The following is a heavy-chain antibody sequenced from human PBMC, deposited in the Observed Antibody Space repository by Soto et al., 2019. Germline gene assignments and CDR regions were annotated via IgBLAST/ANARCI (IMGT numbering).Heavy chain of an antibody. D-gene: IGHD1-26*01. CDR3: ATSLSQRSDFDI. J-gene: IGHJ3*02. CDR1: GYTLTELS. Sequence: ASVKVSCKVSGYTLTELSMHWVRQAPGKGLEWMGGFDPEDGETIYAQKFQGRVTMTEDTSTDTAYMELSSLRSEDTAVYYCATSLSQRSDFDIWGQGTMVTVSS. V-gene: IGHV1-24*01. CDR2: FDPEDGET.